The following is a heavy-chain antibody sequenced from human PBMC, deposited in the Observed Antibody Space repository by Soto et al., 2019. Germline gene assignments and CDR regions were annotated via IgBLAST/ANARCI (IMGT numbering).Heavy chain of an antibody. CDR2: ISYDGSNK. V-gene: IGHV3-30*18. D-gene: IGHD3-10*01. CDR1: GFTFSSYG. CDR3: ANIVRGTD. Sequence: QVQLVESGGGVVQPGRSLRLSCAASGFTFSSYGTHWVRQAPGKGLEWVAVISYDGSNKYYADSVKGRFTISRDNSKNTLYLQMNSLRAEDTAVYYCANIVRGTDWGQGTLVTVSS. J-gene: IGHJ4*02.